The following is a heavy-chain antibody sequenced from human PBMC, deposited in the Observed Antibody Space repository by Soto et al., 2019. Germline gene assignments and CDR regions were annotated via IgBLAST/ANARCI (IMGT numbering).Heavy chain of an antibody. CDR1: GFTFSSYS. CDR2: ISFAGNNK. J-gene: IGHJ4*02. V-gene: IGHV3-30*04. CDR3: ARDRQKALVVVAATGGFDY. D-gene: IGHD2-15*01. Sequence: QVQLVESGGGVVQPGRSLRLSCAVSGFTFSSYSMHWVRQDPDMGLEWVAFISFAGNNKYYADSVKGRFTISRDNSNNMFYLEMNSLRPDDTAVYYCARDRQKALVVVAATGGFDYWGQGTPVTVSS.